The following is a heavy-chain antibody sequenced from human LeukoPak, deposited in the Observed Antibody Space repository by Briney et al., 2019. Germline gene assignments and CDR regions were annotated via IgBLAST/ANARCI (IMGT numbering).Heavy chain of an antibody. V-gene: IGHV3-33*01. CDR3: ARAYGAFDI. D-gene: IGHD2-8*01. CDR2: IWYDGSNK. CDR1: GFTFSSYG. Sequence: GGSLRLSCVASGFTFSSYGMYWVRQAPGKGLEWVAVIWYDGSNKYYADSVKGRFTISRDNSKNTLYLQMNSLRDEDTAVYYCARAYGAFDIWGQGTMVTVSP. J-gene: IGHJ3*02.